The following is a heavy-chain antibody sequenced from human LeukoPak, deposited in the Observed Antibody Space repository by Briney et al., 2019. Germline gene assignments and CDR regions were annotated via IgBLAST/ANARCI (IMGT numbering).Heavy chain of an antibody. CDR3: AWSYYYDSSGYPYYYYYYMDV. V-gene: IGHV1-69*05. CDR2: IIPIFGTA. CDR1: GATFSSYA. D-gene: IGHD3-22*01. J-gene: IGHJ6*03. Sequence: GASVKLSCKALGATFSSYAIRWVRQDPGQGLEWMGGIIPIFGTANYAQKFQGRVTITTDESTSTAYMELSSLRSEDTAVYYCAWSYYYDSSGYPYYYYYYMDVWGKGTTVTVSS.